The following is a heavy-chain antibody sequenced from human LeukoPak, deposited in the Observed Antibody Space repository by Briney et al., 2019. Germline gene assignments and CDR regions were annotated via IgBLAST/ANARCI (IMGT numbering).Heavy chain of an antibody. V-gene: IGHV3-74*01. Sequence: GGSLRLSCAASGFTFSSYWMHWVRQAPGKGLVWVSRINSDGSSTSYADSVKGRFTISRDNAKNTLYLQMNSLRAEDTAVYYCARVARGERYYYYMDVWGKGITVTISS. CDR1: GFTFSSYW. D-gene: IGHD2-21*01. J-gene: IGHJ6*03. CDR2: INSDGSST. CDR3: ARVARGERYYYYMDV.